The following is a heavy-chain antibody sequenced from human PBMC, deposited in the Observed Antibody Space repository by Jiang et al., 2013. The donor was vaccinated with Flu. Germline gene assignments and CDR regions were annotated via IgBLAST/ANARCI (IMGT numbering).Heavy chain of an antibody. J-gene: IGHJ4*02. CDR1: GGSSSGYY. CDR3: ARGTLRYPSRIDY. D-gene: IGHD3-9*01. V-gene: IGHV4-34*01. Sequence: KPSETLSLTCAVYGGSSSGYYWSWIRQPPGKGLEWIGEINHSGSTNYNPSLKSRVTISVDTSKNQFSLKLSSVTAADTTVYYCARGTLRYPSRIDYWGQGTLVTVSS. CDR2: INHSGST.